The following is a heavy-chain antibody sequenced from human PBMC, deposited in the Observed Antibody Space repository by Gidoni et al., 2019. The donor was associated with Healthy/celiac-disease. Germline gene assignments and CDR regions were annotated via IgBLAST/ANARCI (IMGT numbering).Heavy chain of an antibody. CDR3: ATGYASDY. Sequence: QVQLQQWGAGLLKPSESLPRSCAVYGGSFSGYYWSWIRQPPGKGLEWIGEINHSGSTNYNPSLKSRVTISVDTSKNQFSLKLSSVTAADTAVYYCATGYASDYWGQGTLVTVSS. J-gene: IGHJ4*02. CDR2: INHSGST. D-gene: IGHD5-12*01. V-gene: IGHV4-34*01. CDR1: GGSFSGYY.